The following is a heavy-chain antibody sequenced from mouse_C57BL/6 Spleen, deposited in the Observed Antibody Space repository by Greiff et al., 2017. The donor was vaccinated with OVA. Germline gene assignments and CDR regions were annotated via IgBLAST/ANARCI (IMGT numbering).Heavy chain of an antibody. J-gene: IGHJ4*01. Sequence: QVQLQQPGAELVMPGASVKLSCKASGYTFTSYWMHWVKQRPGQGLEWIGEIDPSDSYTNYNQKFKGKSTLTVDKSSSTAYMQLSSLTSEDSAVYYCARRGYDADYYAMDYWGQGTSVTVSS. CDR3: ARRGYDADYYAMDY. D-gene: IGHD2-2*01. CDR2: IDPSDSYT. V-gene: IGHV1-69*01. CDR1: GYTFTSYW.